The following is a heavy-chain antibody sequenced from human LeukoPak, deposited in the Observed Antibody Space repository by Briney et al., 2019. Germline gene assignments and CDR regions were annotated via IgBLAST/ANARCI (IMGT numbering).Heavy chain of an antibody. J-gene: IGHJ6*02. CDR2: ISYDGSNK. CDR3: ARDLGIQLWSNYYYYGMDV. V-gene: IGHV3-30-3*01. CDR1: GFTFTNYA. D-gene: IGHD5-18*01. Sequence: GGSLRLSCAASGFTFTNYAMNWVRQAPGRGLEWVAVISYDGSNKYYADSVKGRFTISRDNSKNTLYLQMNSLRAEDTAVYYCARDLGIQLWSNYYYYGMDVWGQGTTVTVSS.